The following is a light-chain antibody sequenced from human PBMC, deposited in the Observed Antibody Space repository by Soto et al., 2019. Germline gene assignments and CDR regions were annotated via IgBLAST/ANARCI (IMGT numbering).Light chain of an antibody. Sequence: DIHMTQSPSFVSPSVGDRVXXTCRASQAVSTWLAWYQQKPGDAPKXXIYAASTLQSGVPSRFSGSGSGTDFTLTIRSLQPEDFATYYCQQANSFPRTFGGGTKVDIK. V-gene: IGKV1-12*01. J-gene: IGKJ4*01. CDR1: QAVSTW. CDR3: QQANSFPRT. CDR2: AAS.